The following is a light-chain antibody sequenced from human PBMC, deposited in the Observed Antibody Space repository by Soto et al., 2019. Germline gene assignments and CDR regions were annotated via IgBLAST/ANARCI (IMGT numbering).Light chain of an antibody. J-gene: IGKJ1*01. CDR2: GAS. CDR1: QTVSSN. Sequence: EIVMTQSPATLSVSPGERATLSCRASQTVSSNLAWYQQKPGQAPRLLIYGASTRATGIPARFSGSGSGTEFTLIISSLQPEDFAVYYCQHYNNWPPWTFGQGTKVDIK. V-gene: IGKV3-15*01. CDR3: QHYNNWPPWT.